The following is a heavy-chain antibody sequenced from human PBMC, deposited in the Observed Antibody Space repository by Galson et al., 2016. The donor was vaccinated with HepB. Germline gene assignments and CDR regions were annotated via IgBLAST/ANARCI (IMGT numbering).Heavy chain of an antibody. CDR1: GFTFKKYG. J-gene: IGHJ6*02. V-gene: IGHV3-33*01. Sequence: SLRLSCAASGFTFKKYGMHWVRQAPGKGLEWVAVVWFDESNKYYADSVKGRFTISRDNSKNTVYLYMNSLRAEDTAVFYCARDPGRGDGMDVWGQGTTVTVSS. CDR3: ARDPGRGDGMDV. D-gene: IGHD3-10*01. CDR2: VWFDESNK.